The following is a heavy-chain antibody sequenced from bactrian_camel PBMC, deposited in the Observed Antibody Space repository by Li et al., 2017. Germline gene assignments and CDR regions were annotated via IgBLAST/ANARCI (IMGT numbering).Heavy chain of an antibody. V-gene: IGHV3-3*01. D-gene: IGHD2*01. CDR3: AAALQPSDECLLIESRYQN. CDR1: SRTTCL. CDR2: ITTRGGNT. J-gene: IGHJ4*01. Sequence: HVQLVESGGGSVQAGGSLRLSCVSSSRTTCLARFRQAPGNEREWVGTITTRGGNTVYADSVKGRFTISQDSAENTVYLQMTSLKPEDTAMYYCAAALQPSDECLLIESRYQNWGQGTQVTVS.